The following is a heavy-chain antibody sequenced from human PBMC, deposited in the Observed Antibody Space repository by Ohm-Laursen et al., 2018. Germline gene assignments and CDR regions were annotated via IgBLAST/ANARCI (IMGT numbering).Heavy chain of an antibody. CDR2: ISGTGGST. J-gene: IGHJ4*02. D-gene: IGHD2-2*01. CDR3: ATQILPAAISD. V-gene: IGHV3-23*01. Sequence: SLRLSCTASGFTFSNYAMNWVRQAPGKGLKWVSVISGTGGSTYYADSGKGRFTISRDNSKNTLYLQMNSLRAEDTAVYYCATQILPAAISDWGQGTLVTVSS. CDR1: GFTFSNYA.